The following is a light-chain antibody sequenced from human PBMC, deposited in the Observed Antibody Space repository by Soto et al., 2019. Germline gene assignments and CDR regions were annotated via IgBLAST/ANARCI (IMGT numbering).Light chain of an antibody. J-gene: IGKJ2*01. V-gene: IGKV1-39*01. Sequence: DLQMTQSPSSLSASVGDRVTITCRASQSISNYLNWYQQKPGKAPNLLIYAASSLQSGVPSRFSGSGSGTDFTLTISSLQPEDFATYYCQQSYSNPYTFGQGTKLEIK. CDR1: QSISNY. CDR3: QQSYSNPYT. CDR2: AAS.